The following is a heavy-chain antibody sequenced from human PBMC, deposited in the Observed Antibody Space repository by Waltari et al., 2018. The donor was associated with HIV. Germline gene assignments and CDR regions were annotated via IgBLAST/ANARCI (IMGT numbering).Heavy chain of an antibody. CDR2: ISGSGGTI. V-gene: IGHV3-48*03. Sequence: EVQLVESGGGLVQPGGSLRLSCAASGFTLSSYEINWVRQAPGKGLQWVSYISGSGGTIYHADSVKGRFTISRDNARNSVFLQMKSLRVEDTAVYYCARDMMATSDALDLWGPWTLVTVSS. J-gene: IGHJ3*01. CDR3: ARDMMATSDALDL. CDR1: GFTLSSYE. D-gene: IGHD3-16*01.